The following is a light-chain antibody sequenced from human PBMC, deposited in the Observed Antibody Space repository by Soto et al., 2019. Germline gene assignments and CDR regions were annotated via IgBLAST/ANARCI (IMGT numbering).Light chain of an antibody. J-gene: IGKJ1*01. CDR2: GAS. CDR1: QSVSNNY. V-gene: IGKV3-20*01. CDR3: QQYGSSGT. Sequence: VLTQSPGTLSLSPGASAPLSCRASQSVSNNYLAWYQQKPGQAPRLLIYGASNRATGIPDRFSGSGSGTDFTLTISRLEPEDLAVYYCQQYGSSGTFGQGTKVDIK.